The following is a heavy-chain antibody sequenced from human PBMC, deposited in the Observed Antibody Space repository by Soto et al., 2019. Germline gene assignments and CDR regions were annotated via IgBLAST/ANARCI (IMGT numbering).Heavy chain of an antibody. Sequence: GGSLRLSCAASGFGFDDYNMHWVRQAPGKGLEWVSLITWNGGNTYYADSVKGRFTISRDGTTQSVSLQMTGLKREDTGLYYCARETLSFGSALDVWGQGTTVTVSS. V-gene: IGHV3-43*01. D-gene: IGHD3-3*01. J-gene: IGHJ6*02. CDR3: ARETLSFGSALDV. CDR1: GFGFDDYN. CDR2: ITWNGGNT.